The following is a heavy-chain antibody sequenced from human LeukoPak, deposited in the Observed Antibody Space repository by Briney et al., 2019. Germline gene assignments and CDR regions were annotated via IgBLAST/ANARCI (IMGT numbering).Heavy chain of an antibody. D-gene: IGHD3-3*01. J-gene: IGHJ4*02. CDR2: IRNKANSYAT. CDR1: GFTFSGSS. CDR3: TRSAYYSFDY. Sequence: PGGSLRLSCAASGFTFSGSSMHWVRQASGKGLEWVGLIRNKANSYATAYAASVQGRFTISRDDSKDTAYLYMNSLKTEDTAVYYCTRSAYYSFDYWGQGTLVTVSS. V-gene: IGHV3-73*01.